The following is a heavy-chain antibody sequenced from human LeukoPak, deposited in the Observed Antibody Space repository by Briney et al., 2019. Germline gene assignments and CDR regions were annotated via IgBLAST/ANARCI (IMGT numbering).Heavy chain of an antibody. CDR3: ARGGYCSSTSCYGSRIVDY. J-gene: IGHJ4*02. D-gene: IGHD2-2*01. Sequence: GRSLRLSCAASGFTFSSYGMHWVRQAPGKGLEWVAFITYDGTNTYYADSVKGRFTISRDNSKNTPYLQMNSLRPEDTAVYYCARGGYCSSTSCYGSRIVDYWGQGTLVTVSS. V-gene: IGHV3-30*03. CDR1: GFTFSSYG. CDR2: ITYDGTNT.